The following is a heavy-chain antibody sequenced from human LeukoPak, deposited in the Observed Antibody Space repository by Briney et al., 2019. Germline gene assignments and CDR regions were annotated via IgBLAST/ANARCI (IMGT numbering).Heavy chain of an antibody. Sequence: GGSLRLSCAASGFTFSSYGMHWVRQAPGKGLEWVAVISYDGRNKDYADSVRGRFTISRDNSKDTLYLQMNSLRAEDTAVYYCARGPRVVVAATFGYYFDYWGQGTLVTVSS. CDR3: ARGPRVVVAATFGYYFDY. V-gene: IGHV3-30*03. D-gene: IGHD2-15*01. CDR1: GFTFSSYG. CDR2: ISYDGRNK. J-gene: IGHJ4*02.